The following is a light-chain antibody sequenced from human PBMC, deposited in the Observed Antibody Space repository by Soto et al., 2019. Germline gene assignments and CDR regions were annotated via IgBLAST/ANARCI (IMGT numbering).Light chain of an antibody. V-gene: IGKV1-5*03. Sequence: DIQMTQSPSTLSASVGDRVTITCRASQSISNWLAWYQQKPGKAPKLLIYKASSLESGVPSRFSGSGSGTEFTLTISCLQPDDFATYYCQQYNNWYTFGQGTKLEIK. J-gene: IGKJ2*01. CDR1: QSISNW. CDR2: KAS. CDR3: QQYNNWYT.